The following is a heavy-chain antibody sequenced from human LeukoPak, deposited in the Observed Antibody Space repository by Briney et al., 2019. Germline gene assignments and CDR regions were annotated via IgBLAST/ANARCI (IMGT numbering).Heavy chain of an antibody. CDR1: GGSIISYY. CDR3: ARDSTQWLFDY. V-gene: IGHV4-4*07. CDR2: IYTSGST. Sequence: SETLSLTCTVSGGSIISYYWSWIRQPAGKGLEWIGRIYTSGSTNYNPSLKSRVTMSVDTSKNQFSLKLTSVTAADTAVYYCARDSTQWLFDYWGQGTLVTVSS. D-gene: IGHD3-22*01. J-gene: IGHJ4*01.